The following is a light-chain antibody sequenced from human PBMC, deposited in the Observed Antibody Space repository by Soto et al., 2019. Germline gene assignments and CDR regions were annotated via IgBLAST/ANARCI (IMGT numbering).Light chain of an antibody. CDR2: GAY. CDR1: QSVSSN. Sequence: EIVMTQSPATLSVSPGERATLSCRASQSVSSNLAWYQQKPGQAPRLLIYGAYPRATGIPARFSGSGSGTEFTLTISSLQSEDFAVYYCQQYNNWPPGLTFGGGTKVEIK. V-gene: IGKV3-15*01. J-gene: IGKJ4*01. CDR3: QQYNNWPPGLT.